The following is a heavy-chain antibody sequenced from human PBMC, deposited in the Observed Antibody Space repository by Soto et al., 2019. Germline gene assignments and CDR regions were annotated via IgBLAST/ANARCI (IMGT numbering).Heavy chain of an antibody. D-gene: IGHD3-22*01. CDR2: ISSSGSII. CDR3: ARDLGYYDSSGYFDY. Sequence: GSSVKRSCADLGCTFSDYYMSWIRQAPGKGLEWVSYISSSGSIIYYADSVKGRFTISRDNAKNSLYLQMNSLRAEDTAVYYCARDLGYYDSSGYFDYWGQGTLVTVSS. J-gene: IGHJ4*02. CDR1: GCTFSDYY. V-gene: IGHV3-11*01.